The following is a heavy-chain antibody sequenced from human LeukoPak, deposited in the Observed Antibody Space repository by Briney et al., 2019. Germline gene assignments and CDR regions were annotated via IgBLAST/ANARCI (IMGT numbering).Heavy chain of an antibody. D-gene: IGHD5-18*01. Sequence: GESLKISCKGSGYSFTSYWIGWVRQMPGKGLEWMGIIYPGDSDTRYSPSFQGQVTISADKSISTAYLQWSSLKASVTAMYYCARLGNVDTAMVNWFDPWGQGTLVTVSS. CDR2: IYPGDSDT. CDR3: ARLGNVDTAMVNWFDP. V-gene: IGHV5-51*01. CDR1: GYSFTSYW. J-gene: IGHJ5*02.